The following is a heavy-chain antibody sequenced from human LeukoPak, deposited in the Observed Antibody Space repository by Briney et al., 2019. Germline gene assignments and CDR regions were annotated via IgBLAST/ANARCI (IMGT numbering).Heavy chain of an antibody. CDR2: ISPNSGGT. V-gene: IGHV1-2*04. J-gene: IGHJ4*02. Sequence: ASVKVSCKASGYTFTGYYMHWVRQAPGQGLEWMGWISPNSGGTNYAQKFQGWVTMTRDTSISTAYMELSRLRSDDTAVYYCARAAVAGLGRHTPPDYWGQGTLVTVSS. D-gene: IGHD6-19*01. CDR1: GYTFTGYY. CDR3: ARAAVAGLGRHTPPDY.